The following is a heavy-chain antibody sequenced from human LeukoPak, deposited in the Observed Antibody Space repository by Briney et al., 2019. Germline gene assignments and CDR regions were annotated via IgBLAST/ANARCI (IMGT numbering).Heavy chain of an antibody. CDR3: ARVPGYCSSTSCYWYYYMDV. CDR1: GFTFSSYW. J-gene: IGHJ6*03. D-gene: IGHD2-2*03. Sequence: PGGSLRLSCAVSGFTFSSYWMSWVRQAPGKGLEWVANIKQDGSEKYYVDSVKGRFTISRDNAKNSLYLQMNSLRAEDTAVYYCARVPGYCSSTSCYWYYYMDVWGKGTTVTVSS. V-gene: IGHV3-7*01. CDR2: IKQDGSEK.